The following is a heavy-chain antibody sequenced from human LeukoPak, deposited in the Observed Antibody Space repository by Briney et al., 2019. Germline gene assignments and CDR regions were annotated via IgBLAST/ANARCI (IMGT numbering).Heavy chain of an antibody. Sequence: GGPLRLSCAASGFSFSDFWMHWVRQTPGKGLVWVSRIRGDGYDTNYADSVEGRFTISRDNARHTLYLQMNSLRADDTAVYYCASDRVLGSGSLDNWGQGTLITVSS. CDR2: IRGDGYDT. CDR1: GFSFSDFW. J-gene: IGHJ4*02. V-gene: IGHV3-74*01. CDR3: ASDRVLGSGSLDN. D-gene: IGHD3-10*01.